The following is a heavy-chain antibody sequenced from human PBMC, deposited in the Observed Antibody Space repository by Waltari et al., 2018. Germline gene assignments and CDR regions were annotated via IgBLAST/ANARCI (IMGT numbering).Heavy chain of an antibody. J-gene: IGHJ4*02. CDR3: ARVPTRYYDSLGWGFFVQ. CDR1: GDFPSDDH. D-gene: IGHD3-22*01. CDR2: FRNTGGT. V-gene: IGHV4-59*08. Sequence: HVQLQESGPGLVKPSETLSLTCTVPGDFPSDDHWTWLRQAPGKGLEWIAYFRNTGGTKGTPSLKSRVTVSAVTAKKQFSLGLTSVTAADTAVYYCARVPTRYYDSLGWGFFVQWGQGILVTVSS.